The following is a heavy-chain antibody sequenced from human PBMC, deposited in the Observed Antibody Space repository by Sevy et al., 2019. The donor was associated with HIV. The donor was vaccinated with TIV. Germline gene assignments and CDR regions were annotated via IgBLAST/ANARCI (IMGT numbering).Heavy chain of an antibody. CDR2: IW. Sequence: GGSLRLSCAASGFTFSSYGMHWVRQGPGKGLEWVAVIWSDSVKGRFTISRDIAKNTLHLQMNSLRAEDTAVYYCAKVGMQLWSYFDFWGQGTLVTVSS. CDR1: GFTFSSYG. CDR3: AKVGMQLWSYFDF. J-gene: IGHJ4*02. D-gene: IGHD5-18*01. V-gene: IGHV3-33*06.